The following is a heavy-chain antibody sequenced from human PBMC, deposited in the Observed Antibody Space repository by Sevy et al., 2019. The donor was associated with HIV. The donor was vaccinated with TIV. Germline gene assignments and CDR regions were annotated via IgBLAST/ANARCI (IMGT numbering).Heavy chain of an antibody. J-gene: IGHJ3*02. V-gene: IGHV3-23*01. Sequence: GGSLRLSCAASGFTFSSYGIHWVRQTPGKGLEWVSAISAGGSTFYADFVKARFTISRDNSKNTLYLQMNSLRVEDTAVYYCAKFFPHDAFDIWGQGTMVTVSS. CDR3: AKFFPHDAFDI. CDR1: GFTFSSYG. D-gene: IGHD3-3*01. CDR2: ISAGGST.